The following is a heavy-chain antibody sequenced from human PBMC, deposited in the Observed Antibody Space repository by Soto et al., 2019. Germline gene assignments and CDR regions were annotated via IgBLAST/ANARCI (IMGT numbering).Heavy chain of an antibody. V-gene: IGHV4-59*01. J-gene: IGHJ4*02. CDR1: GGSISSYY. Sequence: QVQLHESGPGLVKPSETLSLTCTVSGGSISSYYWRWIRQPPGKGLECIGYIYYSGNNNYNPSLKSRVTISVDTSKNQFSLQLSSVTAADTAVYYCARADGRYWGQGTLVTVSS. CDR2: IYYSGNN. CDR3: ARADGRY.